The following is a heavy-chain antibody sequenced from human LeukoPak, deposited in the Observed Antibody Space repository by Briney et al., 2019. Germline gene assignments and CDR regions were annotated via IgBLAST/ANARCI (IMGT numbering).Heavy chain of an antibody. CDR1: GXSFTSYW. J-gene: IGHJ4*02. V-gene: IGHV5-10-1*01. CDR3: ARESIAAAPEGY. Sequence: GESLKISCKGSGXSFTSYWISWVRQMPGKGLEWMGRIDPSDSYTIYSPSFQGHVTISADKSISTAYLQWSSLKASDTAMYYCARESIAAAPEGYWGQGTLVTVSS. D-gene: IGHD6-13*01. CDR2: IDPSDSYT.